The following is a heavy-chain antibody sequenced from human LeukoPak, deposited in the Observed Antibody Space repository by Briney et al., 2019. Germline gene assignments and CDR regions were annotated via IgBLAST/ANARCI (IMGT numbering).Heavy chain of an antibody. J-gene: IGHJ6*02. CDR3: ARDKGVDTASPDYYYGMDV. D-gene: IGHD5-18*01. CDR2: IWYDGSNK. V-gene: IGHV3-33*01. Sequence: GRSLRLSCAASGFTFSSYGMPWVRQAPGKGLEWVAVIWYDGSNKYYADSVKGRFTISRDNSKNTLYLQMNSLRAEDTAVYYCARDKGVDTASPDYYYGMDVWGQGTTATVSS. CDR1: GFTFSSYG.